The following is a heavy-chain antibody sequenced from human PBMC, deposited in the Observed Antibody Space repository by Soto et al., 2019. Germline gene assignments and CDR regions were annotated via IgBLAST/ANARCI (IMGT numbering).Heavy chain of an antibody. V-gene: IGHV1-69*13. J-gene: IGHJ4*02. D-gene: IGHD6-13*01. CDR1: GGTFSSYA. Sequence: ASVKVSCKASGGTFSSYAISWVRQAPGQGLEWMGGIIPIFGTANYAQKFQGRVTITADESTSTAYMELSSLRSEDTAVYYCAHSSSWYRLFDYCGQRTLVTVSS. CDR2: IIPIFGTA. CDR3: AHSSSWYRLFDY.